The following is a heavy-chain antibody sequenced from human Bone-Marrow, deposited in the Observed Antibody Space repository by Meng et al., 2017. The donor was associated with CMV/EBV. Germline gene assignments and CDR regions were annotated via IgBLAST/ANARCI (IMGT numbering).Heavy chain of an antibody. CDR2: ISSSSSYI. D-gene: IGHD1-26*01. CDR1: GFTFSSYS. V-gene: IGHV3-21*01. J-gene: IGHJ5*02. Sequence: GGSLRLSCAASGFTFSSYSMNWVRQAPGKGLEWVSSISSSSSYIYYADSVKGRFTISRDNAKNSLYLQMNSLRAEDTAVYYCAREWELLSYNWLDAWGQGTLVTVSS. CDR3: AREWELLSYNWLDA.